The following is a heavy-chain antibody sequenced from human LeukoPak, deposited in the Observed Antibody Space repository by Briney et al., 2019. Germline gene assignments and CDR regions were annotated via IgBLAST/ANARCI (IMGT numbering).Heavy chain of an antibody. CDR1: GDSISSSIYY. CDR3: ARQGGDTMVRGVVRDWFDP. CDR2: IYYNGYT. J-gene: IGHJ5*02. Sequence: PSETLSLTCTVSGDSISSSIYYWGWIRQPPGKGPEWMGCIYYNGYTYYTSSLKSRVTIFVDTSKNQFSLKLISVTAADTAVYYCARQGGDTMVRGVVRDWFDPWGQGTLVTVSS. V-gene: IGHV4-39*01. D-gene: IGHD3-10*01.